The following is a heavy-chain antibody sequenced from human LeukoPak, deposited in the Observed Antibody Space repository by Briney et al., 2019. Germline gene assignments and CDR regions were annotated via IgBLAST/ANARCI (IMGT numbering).Heavy chain of an antibody. CDR3: ARGSGRSYLPFDY. CDR1: GFTLSSYS. V-gene: IGHV3-21*01. Sequence: GGSLRLSCAASGFTLSSYSMNWVRQAPGKGLEWVSSISSSSSYIYYADSVKGRFTISRDNAKNSLYLQMNSLRAEDTAVYYCARGSGRSYLPFDYWGQGTLVTVSS. D-gene: IGHD1-26*01. CDR2: ISSSSSYI. J-gene: IGHJ4*02.